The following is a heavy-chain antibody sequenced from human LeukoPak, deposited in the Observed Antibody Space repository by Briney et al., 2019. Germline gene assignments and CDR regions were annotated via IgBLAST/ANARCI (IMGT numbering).Heavy chain of an antibody. V-gene: IGHV4-61*02. Sequence: SETLSLTCTVSGYSISSGSYYWSWIRQPAGKGLEWIGRIYTSGSTNYNPSLKSRVTISVDTSKNQFSLKLSSVTAADTAVYYCARIQVRIAARPAFWFDPWGQGTLVTVSS. CDR2: IYTSGST. CDR3: ARIQVRIAARPAFWFDP. J-gene: IGHJ5*02. CDR1: GYSISSGSYY. D-gene: IGHD6-6*01.